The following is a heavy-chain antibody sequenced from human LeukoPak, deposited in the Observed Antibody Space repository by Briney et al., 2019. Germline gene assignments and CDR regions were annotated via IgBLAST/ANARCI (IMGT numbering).Heavy chain of an antibody. D-gene: IGHD2-15*01. J-gene: IGHJ3*02. Sequence: PGGSLRLSCAASGFAFSSYEMYWVRQTPGKGLEWVAFISYDGINKDYADSVKGRLTISRDNSKNTLYLQMNSLRAEDTAVYYCARDFLGGGSGLFGAFDIWGQGTMVTVSS. CDR2: ISYDGINK. CDR3: ARDFLGGGSGLFGAFDI. V-gene: IGHV3-30*03. CDR1: GFAFSSYE.